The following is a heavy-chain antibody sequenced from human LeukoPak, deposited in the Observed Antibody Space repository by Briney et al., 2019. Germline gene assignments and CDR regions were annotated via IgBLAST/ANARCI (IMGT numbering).Heavy chain of an antibody. CDR3: ARDYSNYIIDY. J-gene: IGHJ4*02. CDR1: GGSISTYD. V-gene: IGHV4-59*01. Sequence: PSETLSLTCTASGGSISTYDWSWIRQPPGKGLEWIGYIYYNGNTNYNPSLKSRVTMSIDTSKNQFSLNLTSVTAADTAVYYCARDYSNYIIDYWGQGTLVTVSS. CDR2: IYYNGNT. D-gene: IGHD4-11*01.